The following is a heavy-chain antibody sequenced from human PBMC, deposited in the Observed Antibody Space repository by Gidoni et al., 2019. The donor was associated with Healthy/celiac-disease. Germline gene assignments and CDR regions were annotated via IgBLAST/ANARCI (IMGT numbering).Heavy chain of an antibody. V-gene: IGHV4-59*01. CDR2: IYYSGST. D-gene: IGHD6-19*01. J-gene: IGHJ4*02. Sequence: QVQLQESGPGLVKPSETLSLTCTVSGGSISSYYWSWIRQPPGKGLEWIGYIYYSGSTNYNPSLKSRVTISVDTSKNQFSLKLSSVTAADTAVYYCARLGDSSGWPEDFDYWGQGTLVTVSS. CDR1: GGSISSYY. CDR3: ARLGDSSGWPEDFDY.